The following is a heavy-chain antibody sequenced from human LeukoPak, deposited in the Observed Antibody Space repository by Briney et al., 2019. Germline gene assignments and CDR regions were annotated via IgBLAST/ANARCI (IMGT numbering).Heavy chain of an antibody. Sequence: SETLSLTCTVSGGSISSSSYYWGWIRQPPGKGLEWIGSIYYSGSTYYNPSLKSRVTISVDTSKNQFSLKLSSVTAADTAVYYCARGRMTRGYGSGSYYAKYFDYWGQGTLVTVSS. CDR3: ARGRMTRGYGSGSYYAKYFDY. J-gene: IGHJ4*02. CDR2: IYYSGST. V-gene: IGHV4-39*07. D-gene: IGHD3-10*01. CDR1: GGSISSSSYY.